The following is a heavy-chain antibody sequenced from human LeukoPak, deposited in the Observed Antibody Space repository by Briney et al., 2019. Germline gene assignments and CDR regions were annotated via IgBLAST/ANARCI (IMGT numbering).Heavy chain of an antibody. Sequence: GGSLRLSCAASGFTFSSYWMHWVRHTPGKGLVWVSRIKGDGSSTSYADSVKGRFTISRDNSKNTLYLQMNSLRAEDTAVYYCARTTTFAPHFDYWGQGTLVTVSS. J-gene: IGHJ4*02. CDR2: IKGDGSST. D-gene: IGHD1-1*01. CDR3: ARTTTFAPHFDY. V-gene: IGHV3-74*01. CDR1: GFTFSSYW.